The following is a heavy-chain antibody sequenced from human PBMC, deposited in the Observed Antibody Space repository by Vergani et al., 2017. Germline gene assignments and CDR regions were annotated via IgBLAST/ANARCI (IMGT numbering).Heavy chain of an antibody. V-gene: IGHV1-2*02. Sequence: QVQLVQSGAEVKKPGSSVKVSCKASGGTFSSYAISWVRQAPGQGLEWMGRINPDSGGTNYAQKFQGRVTMTRDTSISTAYMELSRLRSDDTAVYYCARCGTMRLGGFDYRDVWGKGP. D-gene: IGHD3-10*01. CDR1: GGTFSSYA. J-gene: IGHJ6*03. CDR2: INPDSGGT. CDR3: ARCGTMRLGGFDYRDV.